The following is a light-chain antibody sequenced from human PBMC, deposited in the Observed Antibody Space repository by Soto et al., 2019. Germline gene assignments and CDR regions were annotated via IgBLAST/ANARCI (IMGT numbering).Light chain of an antibody. CDR3: QQRSKGPG. CDR2: DAS. Sequence: EIVLTQSPATLSLSPGERATLSCRASQSVSSYLAWYQQKPGQAPRLLIYDASNRATGIPARFSGSGSGTDFALTISSLEPDDFAVYYCQQRSKGPGFGGGTKLEIK. CDR1: QSVSSY. V-gene: IGKV3-11*01. J-gene: IGKJ4*02.